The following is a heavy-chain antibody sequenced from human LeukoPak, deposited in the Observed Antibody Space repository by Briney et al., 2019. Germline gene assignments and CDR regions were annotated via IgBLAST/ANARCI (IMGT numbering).Heavy chain of an antibody. CDR1: GYTFTSYA. V-gene: IGHV1-3*02. Sequence: ASVKVSCKASGYTFTSYAMHWVRQAPGQRLEWMGWSDAANGNTKYSQEFQGRVTITRDTSASTAYMELSSLRFEDMAVYYCAASLWFGELLSWGQGTLVTVSS. CDR2: SDAANGNT. D-gene: IGHD3-10*01. J-gene: IGHJ4*02. CDR3: AASLWFGELLS.